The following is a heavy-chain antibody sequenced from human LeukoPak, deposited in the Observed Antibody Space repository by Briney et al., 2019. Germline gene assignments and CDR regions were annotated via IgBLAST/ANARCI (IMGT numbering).Heavy chain of an antibody. Sequence: GGSLRLSCAASGFTFSSSAMRWIRQAPGKGLEWVSSISRSGSTKYYADSVKGRFTISRDNAKNSLFLQMNSLRAEDTAVYYCARVLRYCSGGNCYSGGLGYMDVWGKGTTVTISS. CDR1: GFTFSSSA. CDR3: ARVLRYCSGGNCYSGGLGYMDV. CDR2: ISRSGSTK. D-gene: IGHD2-15*01. J-gene: IGHJ6*03. V-gene: IGHV3-11*01.